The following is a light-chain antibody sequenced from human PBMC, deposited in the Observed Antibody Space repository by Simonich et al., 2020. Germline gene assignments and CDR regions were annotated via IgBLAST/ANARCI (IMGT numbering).Light chain of an antibody. V-gene: IGLV5-45*01. CDR3: MIWHSSAVV. CDR1: SGINVGTYR. J-gene: IGLJ2*01. Sequence: QAVLTQPASLSASPGASASLTCTLRSGINVGTYRIYWYTQKPGSPPQYLLRYKSDSDKEQGSGVPSRFSGSKDASANAGILLISGLQAEDEADYYCMIWHSSAVVFGGGTKLTVL. CDR2: YKSDSDK.